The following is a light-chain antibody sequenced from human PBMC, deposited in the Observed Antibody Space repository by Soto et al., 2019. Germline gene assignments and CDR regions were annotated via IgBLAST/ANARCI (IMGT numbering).Light chain of an antibody. CDR2: STN. Sequence: QTVVTQEPSFSVSPGGTVTLTCGLSSGSVSTSYYPSWYQQTPGQAPRTLIYSTNTRSSGVPDRFSGSILGNKAALTITGAQADDVSDYYCVLYMGSGISVFGGGPMLTVL. CDR3: VLYMGSGISV. V-gene: IGLV8-61*01. J-gene: IGLJ2*01. CDR1: SGSVSTSYY.